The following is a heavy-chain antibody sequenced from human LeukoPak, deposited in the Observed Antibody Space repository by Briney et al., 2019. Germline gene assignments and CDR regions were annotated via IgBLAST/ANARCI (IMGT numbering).Heavy chain of an antibody. Sequence: PSETLSLTCTVSGGSISNYYWSWIRQPPGKGLEWIGYIYYRGSTNYNPSLKSRVTISVDTSKNQFSLKLSSVTAADTAVYYCAREVMGIFFDSWGQGTLVTVSS. V-gene: IGHV4-59*01. J-gene: IGHJ4*02. CDR3: AREVMGIFFDS. CDR1: GGSISNYY. CDR2: IYYRGST. D-gene: IGHD2-21*01.